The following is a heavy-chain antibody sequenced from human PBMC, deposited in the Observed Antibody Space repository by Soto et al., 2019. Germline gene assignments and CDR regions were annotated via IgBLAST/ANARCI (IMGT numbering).Heavy chain of an antibody. CDR2: IIPIFGTA. CDR1: GGTFSNFA. Sequence: SVKVSCKESGGTFSNFAISWVRQAPGQGLEWMGGIIPIFGTAKYAQKFQGRVTITADKSTSTAYMELSSLRSEDTAVYYCARIWSGYYSPLSFDPWGQGTLVTVSS. V-gene: IGHV1-69*06. J-gene: IGHJ5*02. CDR3: ARIWSGYYSPLSFDP. D-gene: IGHD3-3*01.